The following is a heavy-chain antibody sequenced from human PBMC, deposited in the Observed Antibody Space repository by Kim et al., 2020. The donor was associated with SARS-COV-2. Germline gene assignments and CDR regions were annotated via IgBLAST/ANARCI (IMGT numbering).Heavy chain of an antibody. CDR2: IIPIFGTA. V-gene: IGHV1-69*13. Sequence: SVKVSCKASGGTFSSYAISWVRQAPGQGLEWMGGIIPIFGTANYAQKFQGRVTITADESTSTAYMELSSLRSEDTAVYYCARAPWVATDQRGAFDIWGQGTMVTVSS. CDR1: GGTFSSYA. D-gene: IGHD5-12*01. CDR3: ARAPWVATDQRGAFDI. J-gene: IGHJ3*02.